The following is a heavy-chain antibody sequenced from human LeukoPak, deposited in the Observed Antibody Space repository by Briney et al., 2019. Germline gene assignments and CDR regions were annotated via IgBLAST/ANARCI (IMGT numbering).Heavy chain of an antibody. V-gene: IGHV3-15*01. CDR2: IRNDRIT. Sequence: GGSLRLSCVLSGLTFSDAWMSWVRQAPGKGLEWVGRIRNDRITDYAAPVQGRFSISRDNSKNTFYLQMNSLRTEDTGMYFCTWVATILTVYFWGQGTLVTVSS. CDR3: TWVATILTVYF. D-gene: IGHD5-12*01. J-gene: IGHJ4*02. CDR1: GLTFSDAW.